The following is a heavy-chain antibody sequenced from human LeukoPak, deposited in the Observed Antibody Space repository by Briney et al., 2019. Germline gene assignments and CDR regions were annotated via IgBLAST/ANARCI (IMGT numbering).Heavy chain of an antibody. CDR3: AKVSPSGSTSRRVYFDY. J-gene: IGHJ4*02. CDR2: LSGSGGST. V-gene: IGHV3-23*01. Sequence: PGGSLRLSCVASGFSFTTHAMGWVRQAPGKGLEWVSTLSGSGGSTYYADSVKGRFTISRDNSKNTLYLQMNSLRAEDTAVYYCAKVSPSGSTSRRVYFDYWGQGTPVTVSS. CDR1: GFSFTTHA. D-gene: IGHD6-6*01.